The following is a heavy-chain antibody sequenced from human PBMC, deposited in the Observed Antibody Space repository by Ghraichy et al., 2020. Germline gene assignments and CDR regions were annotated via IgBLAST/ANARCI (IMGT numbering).Heavy chain of an antibody. Sequence: SETLSLTCAVYGGSFSDYYWTWIRQPPGKGLEWIGEINNSGSTNCNPSLKSRVTISGDTSKKQFSLKVNSMTAADTAVYYCARGLGRPTIFKRLTPERYFDLWGRGTLVTVSS. J-gene: IGHJ2*01. V-gene: IGHV4-34*01. CDR2: INNSGST. CDR1: GGSFSDYY. CDR3: ARGLGRPTIFKRLTPERYFDL. D-gene: IGHD2-15*01.